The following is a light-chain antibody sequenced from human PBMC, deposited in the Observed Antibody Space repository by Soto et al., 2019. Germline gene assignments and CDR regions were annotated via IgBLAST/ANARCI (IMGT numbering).Light chain of an antibody. Sequence: DIVLTQSPGTLSWSPGERATLSCRASQSVSSTYLAWYQQNPGQAPRLLIYGASSRATGIPDRFSGSGSGTDFTLTISRLEPEDFAVYYCQQYGSSPLTFGGGTKVEIK. CDR1: QSVSSTY. V-gene: IGKV3-20*01. CDR2: GAS. J-gene: IGKJ4*01. CDR3: QQYGSSPLT.